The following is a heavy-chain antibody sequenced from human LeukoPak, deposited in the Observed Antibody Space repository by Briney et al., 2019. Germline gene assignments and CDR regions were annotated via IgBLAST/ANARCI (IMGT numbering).Heavy chain of an antibody. CDR3: AKDTYYYDSSGYYEASPSYYFDY. V-gene: IGHV3-74*01. D-gene: IGHD3-22*01. J-gene: IGHJ4*02. CDR2: INSDGSNK. Sequence: PGGSLRLSCAASGFTFSSYWMHWVRQAPGKGLVWVSRINSDGSNKGYADSVKGRFTISRDNCKNTLYLQMNSLRAEDTAVYYCAKDTYYYDSSGYYEASPSYYFDYWGQGTLVTVSS. CDR1: GFTFSSYW.